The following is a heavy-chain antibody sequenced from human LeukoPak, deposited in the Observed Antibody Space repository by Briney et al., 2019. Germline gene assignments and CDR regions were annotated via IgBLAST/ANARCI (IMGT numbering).Heavy chain of an antibody. D-gene: IGHD1-26*01. Sequence: ASVKVSCKASGYTFTGYYLHWVRQAPGQGLEWMGWINPNSGGTHCAQKLQGRVTMTTDTSTSTAYMELRSLRSDDTAVYYCARLVGATKVSETIGYYYYYGMDVWGQGTTVTVSS. CDR1: GYTFTGYY. CDR2: INPNSGGT. J-gene: IGHJ6*02. V-gene: IGHV1-2*02. CDR3: ARLVGATKVSETIGYYYYYGMDV.